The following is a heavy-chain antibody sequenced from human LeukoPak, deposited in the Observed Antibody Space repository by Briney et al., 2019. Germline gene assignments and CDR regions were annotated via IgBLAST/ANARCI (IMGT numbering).Heavy chain of an antibody. CDR2: ISSSGTT. V-gene: IGHV4-39*01. CDR3: ARQDVRSGTYFTLY. Sequence: SETLSLTCTVSGDSISSNDYYWGWIRQPPGKGLEWIGSISSSGTTYYNPSLKSRVTISVDTSKNEFSLKERSVTVADTAIYFCARQDVRSGTYFTLYWGQGTLVTVSS. J-gene: IGHJ4*02. CDR1: GDSISSNDYY. D-gene: IGHD1-26*01.